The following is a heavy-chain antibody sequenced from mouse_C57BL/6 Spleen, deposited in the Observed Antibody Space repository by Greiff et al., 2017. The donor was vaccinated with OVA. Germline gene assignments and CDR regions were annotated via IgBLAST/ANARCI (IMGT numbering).Heavy chain of an antibody. V-gene: IGHV3-6*01. CDR3: ARDYYGSSYDYAMDY. Sequence: ESGPGLVKPSQSLSLTCSVTGYSITSGYYWNWIRQFPGNKLEWMGYISYDGSNNYNPSLQNRISITRDTSKNQFFLKLNSVTTEDTATYYCARDYYGSSYDYAMDYWGQGTSVTVSS. J-gene: IGHJ4*01. CDR1: GYSITSGYY. D-gene: IGHD1-1*01. CDR2: ISYDGSN.